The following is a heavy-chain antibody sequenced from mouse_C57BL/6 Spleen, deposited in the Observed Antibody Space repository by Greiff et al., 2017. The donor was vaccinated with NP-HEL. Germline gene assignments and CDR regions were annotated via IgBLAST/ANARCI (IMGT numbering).Heavy chain of an antibody. D-gene: IGHD4-1*01. CDR1: GYAFSSSW. V-gene: IGHV1-82*01. CDR2: IYPGDGDT. J-gene: IGHJ2*01. CDR3: ARGTGAYYFDY. Sequence: QVQLKESGPELVKPGASVKISCKASGYAFSSSWMNWVKQRPGKGLEWIGRIYPGDGDTNYNGKFKGKATLTADKSSSTAYMQLSSLTSEDSAVYFCARGTGAYYFDYWGQGTTLTVSS.